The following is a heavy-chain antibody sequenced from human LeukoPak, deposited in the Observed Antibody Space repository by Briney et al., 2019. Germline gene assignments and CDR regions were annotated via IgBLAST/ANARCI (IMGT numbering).Heavy chain of an antibody. D-gene: IGHD3-9*01. CDR2: IYNSGIT. CDR3: ARDHSYYNGLTGYPAYDGLDV. CDR1: GGSFTDYY. J-gene: IGHJ6*02. V-gene: IGHV4-34*09. Sequence: SETLSLTCDVFGGSFTDYYWTWIRQVPGKGLEWIGHIYNSGITDYNPSLKSRVGISVDTSSNHFSLKLTSVTAADTTVYYCARDHSYYNGLTGYPAYDGLDVWGQGTTVTVSS.